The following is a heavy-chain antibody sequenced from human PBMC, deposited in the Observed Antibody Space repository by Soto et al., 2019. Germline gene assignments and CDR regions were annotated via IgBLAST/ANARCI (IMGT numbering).Heavy chain of an antibody. CDR2: IYYSGST. CDR3: ARAYSSSWYGGNWFDP. CDR1: GGSISSGGYY. Sequence: SETLSLTCTVSGGSISSGGYYWSWIRQHPGKGLEWIGYIYYSGSTYYNPSLKSRVTISVDTSKNQFSLKLSSVTAADTAVYYCARAYSSSWYGGNWFDPWGQGTLATVSS. D-gene: IGHD6-13*01. J-gene: IGHJ5*02. V-gene: IGHV4-31*03.